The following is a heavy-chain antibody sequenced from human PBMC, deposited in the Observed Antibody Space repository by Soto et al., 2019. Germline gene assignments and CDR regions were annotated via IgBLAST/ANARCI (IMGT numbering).Heavy chain of an antibody. CDR1: GVSISSGGYY. V-gene: IGHV4-31*03. J-gene: IGHJ4*02. Sequence: SETLSLTCTVSGVSISSGGYYWSWIRQHPGKGLEWIGYIYYSGSTYYNPSLKSRVTISVDTSKNQFSLKLSSVTAADTAVYYCVRLRSKYFDYWGQGTLVTVSS. CDR2: IYYSGST. D-gene: IGHD4-17*01. CDR3: VRLRSKYFDY.